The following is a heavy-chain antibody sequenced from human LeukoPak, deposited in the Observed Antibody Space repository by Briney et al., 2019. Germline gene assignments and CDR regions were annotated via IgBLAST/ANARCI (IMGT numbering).Heavy chain of an antibody. J-gene: IGHJ4*02. CDR3: ARAGTPGIAVAGWGY. Sequence: GESLKISCKGSGYSFTSYWIGWVRQMPGKGLEWMGIIYPGDSDTRYSPSFQGQVTISADKSISTAYLQWSSLKASDTAMYYCARAGTPGIAVAGWGYWGQGTLVTVSS. V-gene: IGHV5-51*01. CDR1: GYSFTSYW. CDR2: IYPGDSDT. D-gene: IGHD6-19*01.